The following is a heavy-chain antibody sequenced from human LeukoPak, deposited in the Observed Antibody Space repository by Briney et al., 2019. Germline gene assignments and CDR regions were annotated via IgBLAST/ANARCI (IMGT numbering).Heavy chain of an antibody. D-gene: IGHD3-3*02. CDR1: GLTFSSFG. J-gene: IGHJ2*01. CDR2: IYSGATT. V-gene: IGHV3-53*01. CDR3: ARVGDHFHWNLDL. Sequence: PGGSLRLSCAAPGLTFSSFGMHWVRQAPGKGLEWVSIIYSGATTYYADSVKGRFTISRDTSKNTVSLQMNSLRAEDTAVYFCARVGDHFHWNLDLWGRGTLVSVSS.